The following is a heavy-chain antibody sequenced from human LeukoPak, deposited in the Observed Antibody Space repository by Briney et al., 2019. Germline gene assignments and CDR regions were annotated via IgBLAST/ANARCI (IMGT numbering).Heavy chain of an antibody. Sequence: GGSLRLSCAASGFTVSSNYMSWVRQAPGKGLEWVSVIHSDGNTYYADSVKGRFTISRDNSKNTVYLQMNSLRSDDTAVYYCARASYCSGGSCQGGLDYWGQGTLVTVSS. D-gene: IGHD2-15*01. J-gene: IGHJ4*02. V-gene: IGHV3-53*05. CDR2: IHSDGNT. CDR3: ARASYCSGGSCQGGLDY. CDR1: GFTVSSNY.